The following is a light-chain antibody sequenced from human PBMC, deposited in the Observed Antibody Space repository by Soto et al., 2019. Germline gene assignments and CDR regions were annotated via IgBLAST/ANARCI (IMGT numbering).Light chain of an antibody. V-gene: IGKV3-20*01. J-gene: IGKJ2*01. CDR2: GAS. CDR3: QQYARSPHT. Sequence: DIVLTQSPGTLSLSPGERATLSCRASQSIGSNFLAWFQQHPGQAPRLLIYGASNRATGIPDRFTGSGSGTDFTLTISRLEPEAYAVYYCQQYARSPHTFGQGTKVEIK. CDR1: QSIGSNF.